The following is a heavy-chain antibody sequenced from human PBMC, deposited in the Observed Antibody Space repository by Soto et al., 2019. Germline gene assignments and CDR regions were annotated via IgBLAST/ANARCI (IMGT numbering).Heavy chain of an antibody. D-gene: IGHD6-13*01. V-gene: IGHV3-30-3*01. Sequence: GGSLRLSCAASGFTFSSYAMHWVRQAPGKGLEWVAVISYDGSNKYYADSVKGRFTISRDNSKDTLYLQMNSLRAEDTAVYYCARSPAIAAAGTFDYWGQGTLVTVSS. CDR2: ISYDGSNK. CDR3: ARSPAIAAAGTFDY. J-gene: IGHJ4*02. CDR1: GFTFSSYA.